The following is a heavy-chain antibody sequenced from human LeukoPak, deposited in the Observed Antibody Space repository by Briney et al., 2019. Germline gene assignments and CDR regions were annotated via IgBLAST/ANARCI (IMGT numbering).Heavy chain of an antibody. CDR1: GGSISSSSYY. J-gene: IGHJ5*02. V-gene: IGHV4-39*07. Sequence: SETPSLTCTVSGGSISSSSYYWGWIRQPPGKGLEWIGSIYYSGSTYYNPSLKSRVTISVDTSKNQFSLKLSSVTAADTAVYYCARVSPSNMVRGARNWFDPWGQGTLVTVSS. CDR3: ARVSPSNMVRGARNWFDP. CDR2: IYYSGST. D-gene: IGHD3-10*01.